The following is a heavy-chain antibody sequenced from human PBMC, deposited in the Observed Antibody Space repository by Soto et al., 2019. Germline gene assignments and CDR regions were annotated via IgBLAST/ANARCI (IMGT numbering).Heavy chain of an antibody. CDR2: IYNSGNT. V-gene: IGHV4-30-4*01. CDR1: DGSISDGAYY. CDR3: ASGLSGDKLDQ. Sequence: QVQLQESGPGLVKPSQTLSLACTVSDGSISDGAYYWSWIRQPPGKALEWIGHIYNSGNTYNNPSLKSRLTISVDTSKNQFSLNLNSVTAADTAVYYCASGLSGDKLDQWGQGTLVTVSS. D-gene: IGHD2-21*01. J-gene: IGHJ4*02.